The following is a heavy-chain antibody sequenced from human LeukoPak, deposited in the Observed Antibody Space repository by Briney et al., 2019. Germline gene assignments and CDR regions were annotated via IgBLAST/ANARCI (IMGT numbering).Heavy chain of an antibody. V-gene: IGHV3-23*01. CDR3: ARKSSISTSHPEDC. D-gene: IGHD1-26*01. CDR1: GFTFNYYA. J-gene: IGHJ4*02. Sequence: TGGPLRLSCAASGFTFNYYAMTWVRQAPGKGLQWVSSITNLGVGSYYADSVKGRFTIYRDNSKNTLYLQMNSLRVEDTAVYYCARKSSISTSHPEDCWGQGTLVTVSS. CDR2: ITNLGVGS.